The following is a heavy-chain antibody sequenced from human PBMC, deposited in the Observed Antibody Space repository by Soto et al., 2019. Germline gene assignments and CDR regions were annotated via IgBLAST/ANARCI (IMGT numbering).Heavy chain of an antibody. Sequence: GGSLRLSCAASGFTFNIYAMSWVRQAPGKGLEWVSYITSDTATIHYADSVRGRFTISRDNAENSLFLQMNSLRDEDTAAYYCARSVAGHFDYWGQGALVTVSS. CDR2: ITSDTATI. J-gene: IGHJ4*02. CDR1: GFTFNIYA. D-gene: IGHD6-19*01. V-gene: IGHV3-48*02. CDR3: ARSVAGHFDY.